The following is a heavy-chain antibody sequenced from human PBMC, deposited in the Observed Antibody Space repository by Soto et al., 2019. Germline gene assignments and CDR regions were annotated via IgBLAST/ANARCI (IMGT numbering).Heavy chain of an antibody. D-gene: IGHD6-13*01. CDR3: ARVKSYSSSPSFDY. J-gene: IGHJ4*02. CDR1: GGSFSGYY. V-gene: IGHV4-34*01. CDR2: INHSGST. Sequence: SETLSLTCAVYGGSFSGYYWSWIRQPPGKGLEWIGEINHSGSTNYNPSLKSRVTISVDTSKNQFSLKLSSVTAADTAVYYCARVKSYSSSPSFDYWGQGTLVTVSS.